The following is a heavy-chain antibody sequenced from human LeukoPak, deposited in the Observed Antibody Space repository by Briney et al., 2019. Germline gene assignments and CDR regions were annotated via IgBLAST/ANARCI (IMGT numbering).Heavy chain of an antibody. J-gene: IGHJ5*02. CDR3: ARAGLDYYVSSGSLFVP. V-gene: IGHV3-33*01. CDR1: GLTLSSYG. Sequence: RRSLRLSCAASGLTLSSYGMHWGRQAPGKGLEWVAVIWYDGSNKYYADSVKGRFTISRDNSKNTLYLQMNSRRAEGTAVYYCARAGLDYYVSSGSLFVPWGQGTLVTVSS. CDR2: IWYDGSNK. D-gene: IGHD3-22*01.